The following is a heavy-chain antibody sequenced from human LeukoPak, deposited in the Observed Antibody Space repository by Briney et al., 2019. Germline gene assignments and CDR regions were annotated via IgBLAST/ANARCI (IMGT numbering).Heavy chain of an antibody. Sequence: GGSLRLSCAASGFTFSTYAMNWVRQAPGRGLEWVSIILANGRTTSYADSVKGRFTISRDNSKNTLYLQMNSLRAEDTAVYYCARAGFSSSWYIVDYWGQGTLVTVSS. CDR2: ILANGRTT. CDR3: ARAGFSSSWYIVDY. V-gene: IGHV3-23*01. CDR1: GFTFSTYA. D-gene: IGHD6-13*01. J-gene: IGHJ4*02.